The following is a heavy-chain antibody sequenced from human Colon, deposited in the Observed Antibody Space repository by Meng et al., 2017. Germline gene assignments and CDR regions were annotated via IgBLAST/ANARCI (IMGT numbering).Heavy chain of an antibody. CDR3: ARADGTYCTNGVCYRGAYFFDY. J-gene: IGHJ4*02. Sequence: GESLKISCATSGFTFSSYWMSWVRQVPGKGLEWVASIKEDGSEKNYVDSVKGRFTISRDNVRNSLHLEMNSLRVEDTAVYYCARADGTYCTNGVCYRGAYFFDYWGQGTLVTVSS. CDR1: GFTFSSYW. CDR2: IKEDGSEK. D-gene: IGHD2-8*01. V-gene: IGHV3-7*01.